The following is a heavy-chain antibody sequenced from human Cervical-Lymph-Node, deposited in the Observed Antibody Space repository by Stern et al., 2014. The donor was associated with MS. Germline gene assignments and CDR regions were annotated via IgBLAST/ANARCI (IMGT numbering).Heavy chain of an antibody. V-gene: IGHV4-4*02. CDR3: ARVAHFYDSEDY. Sequence: QVQLQESGPGLVKPSGTLSLTCTVSGGSITTSYWWSWVRQPPGKGLEWIGQIYHSGNTRYNPSVNSRVTLSVDKSRNQFSLKLSSVTAADTAVYYCARVAHFYDSEDYLGQGTLVTVSS. J-gene: IGHJ4*02. CDR1: GGSITTSYW. CDR2: IYHSGNT. D-gene: IGHD3-22*01.